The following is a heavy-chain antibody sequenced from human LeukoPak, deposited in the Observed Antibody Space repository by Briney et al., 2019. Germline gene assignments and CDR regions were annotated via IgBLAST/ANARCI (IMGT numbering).Heavy chain of an antibody. V-gene: IGHV3-11*01. CDR2: ISSSGSTI. Sequence: GGSLRLSCAASGFTVSSNYMSWIRQAPGKGLEWVSYISSSGSTIYYADSVKGRFTISRDNAKNSLYLQMNSLRAEDTAVYYCARDFRGLYYYDSSGYYSWGQGTLVTVSS. CDR1: GFTVSSNY. CDR3: ARDFRGLYYYDSSGYYS. J-gene: IGHJ4*02. D-gene: IGHD3-22*01.